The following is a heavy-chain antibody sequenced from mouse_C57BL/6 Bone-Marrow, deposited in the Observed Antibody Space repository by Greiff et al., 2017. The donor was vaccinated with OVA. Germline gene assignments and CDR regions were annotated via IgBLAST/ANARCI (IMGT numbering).Heavy chain of an antibody. J-gene: IGHJ3*01. V-gene: IGHV5-17*01. D-gene: IGHD2-3*01. CDR1: GFTFSDYG. CDR2: ISSGSSTI. Sequence: EVQRVESGGGLVKPGGSLKLSCAASGFTFSDYGMHWVRQAPEKGLEWVAYISSGSSTIYYADTVKGRFTISRDNAKNTLLQMTSLRSEDTAMYYCARPFYDGYYRFWFAYWGQGTLVTVSA. CDR3: ARPFYDGYYRFWFAY.